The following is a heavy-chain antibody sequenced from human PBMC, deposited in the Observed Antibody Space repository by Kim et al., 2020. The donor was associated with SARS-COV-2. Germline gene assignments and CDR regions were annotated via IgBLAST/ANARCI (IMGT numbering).Heavy chain of an antibody. D-gene: IGHD1-26*01. CDR2: ISWNSGSI. J-gene: IGHJ3*02. Sequence: GGSLRLSCAASGFTFDDYAMHWVRQAPGKGLEWVSGISWNSGSIGYADSVKGRFTISRDNAKNSLYLQMNSLRAEDTALYYCAKGELHGAFDIWGQGTMV. V-gene: IGHV3-9*01. CDR1: GFTFDDYA. CDR3: AKGELHGAFDI.